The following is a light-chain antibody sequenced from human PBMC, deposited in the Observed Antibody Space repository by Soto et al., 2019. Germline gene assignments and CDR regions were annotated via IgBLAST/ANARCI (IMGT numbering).Light chain of an antibody. V-gene: IGLV2-23*01. CDR2: EGS. CDR3: CSYAGSSNLV. J-gene: IGLJ2*01. CDR1: SSDVGRYNL. Sequence: QSVLTQPASVSGSPGQSITISCTGTSSDVGRYNLVSWYQQHPGKAPKLMIYEGSKRPSGVSNRFSGSKSGNTASLTISGLQAEDEADYYCCSYAGSSNLVFGGGTKLTVL.